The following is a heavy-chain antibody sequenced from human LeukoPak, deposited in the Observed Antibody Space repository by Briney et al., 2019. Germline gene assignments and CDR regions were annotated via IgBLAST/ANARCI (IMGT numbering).Heavy chain of an antibody. CDR3: ARDPPPYYYGSGSYRSNDY. Sequence: PGGSLRLSCAASGFTFSNYWMHWVRQAPGKGLVRVSRINSDGRSIIYADSVKGRFTISRDNAKNTLYLQMNSLRDEDTAVYYCARDPPPYYYGSGSYRSNDYWGQGTLVTVSS. D-gene: IGHD3-10*01. J-gene: IGHJ4*02. CDR2: INSDGRSI. V-gene: IGHV3-74*01. CDR1: GFTFSNYW.